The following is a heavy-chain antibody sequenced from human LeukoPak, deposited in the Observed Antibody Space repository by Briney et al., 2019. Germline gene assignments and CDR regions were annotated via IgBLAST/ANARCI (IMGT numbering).Heavy chain of an antibody. CDR1: GFTFSDYY. CDR2: ISSSGSTI. V-gene: IGHV3-11*01. D-gene: IGHD6-19*01. Sequence: KAGGSLRLSCAASGFTFSDYYMSWIRQAPGKGLEWVSYISSSGSTIYYADSVKGRFTISRDNAKNSLYLQMNSLGAEDTAVNYCARVTRGWHHCFEYWGQGTLVTVSS. CDR3: ARVTRGWHHCFEY. J-gene: IGHJ4*02.